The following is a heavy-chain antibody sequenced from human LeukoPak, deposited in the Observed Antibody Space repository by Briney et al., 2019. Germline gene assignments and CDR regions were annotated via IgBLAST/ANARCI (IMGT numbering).Heavy chain of an antibody. D-gene: IGHD5-18*01. Sequence: GGSLRLSCAASGFTVSSNYMSWVRQAPGKGLVWVSRINSDGSSTAYADSVKGRFTISRDNAKNALYLQMNSLRAGDTAVYYCAGDEYSYGPFDIWGQGTMVTVSS. CDR3: AGDEYSYGPFDI. CDR1: GFTVSSNY. V-gene: IGHV3-74*01. CDR2: INSDGSST. J-gene: IGHJ3*02.